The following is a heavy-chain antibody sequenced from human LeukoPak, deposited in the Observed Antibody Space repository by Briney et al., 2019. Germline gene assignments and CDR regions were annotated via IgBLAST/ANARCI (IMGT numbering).Heavy chain of an antibody. J-gene: IGHJ6*03. Sequence: EGSLRLSCAASGFTVSDYSMSWVRQAPGKGLEWVSAISGSGSYTDYADSVKGRFTISRDNSKNTLYLQMNSLRAEDTAVYYCAKGRGWEASYYYYYMDVWGKGTTVTISS. V-gene: IGHV3-23*01. CDR3: AKGRGWEASYYYYYMDV. CDR2: ISGSGSYT. D-gene: IGHD1-26*01. CDR1: GFTVSDYS.